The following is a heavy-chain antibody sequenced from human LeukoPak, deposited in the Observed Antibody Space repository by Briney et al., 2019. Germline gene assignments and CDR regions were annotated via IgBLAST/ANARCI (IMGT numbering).Heavy chain of an antibody. CDR1: GFTFSSYS. CDR3: ARERFLEWLPRGFDY. V-gene: IGHV3-21*01. D-gene: IGHD3-3*01. Sequence: GGSLRLSCAAFGFTFSSYSMNWVRQAPGKGLEWVSSISSSSSYIYYADSVKGRFTISRDNAKNSLYLQMNSLRAEDTAVYYCARERFLEWLPRGFDYWGQGTLVTVSS. J-gene: IGHJ4*02. CDR2: ISSSSSYI.